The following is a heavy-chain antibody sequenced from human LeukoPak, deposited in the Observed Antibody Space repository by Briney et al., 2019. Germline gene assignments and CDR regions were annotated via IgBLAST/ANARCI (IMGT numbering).Heavy chain of an antibody. CDR2: INNDGTYT. Sequence: PGGSLRLSCAASGFSFSNYWMHWVRQAPGKGLEWVSRINNDGTYTASADSVKGRFTMSRDNAKNTLYLQMNSLRAEDTAVYYCASPRGEDYGYFDYWGQGTLVTVSS. D-gene: IGHD4-17*01. CDR1: GFSFSNYW. V-gene: IGHV3-74*01. CDR3: ASPRGEDYGYFDY. J-gene: IGHJ4*02.